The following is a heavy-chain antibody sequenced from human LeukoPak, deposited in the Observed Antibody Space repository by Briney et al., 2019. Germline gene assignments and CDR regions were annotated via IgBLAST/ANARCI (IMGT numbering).Heavy chain of an antibody. J-gene: IGHJ6*02. D-gene: IGHD1-26*01. Sequence: ASVKISCKASGYTFTSYYMHWVRQAPGQGLEWMGIINPSGGSTSYAQKFQGRVTMTRDTSTSTVYMELSSLRSEDTAVYYCARDISIQWELLRHYYYGMDVWGQGTTVTVSS. V-gene: IGHV1-46*01. CDR2: INPSGGST. CDR1: GYTFTSYY. CDR3: ARDISIQWELLRHYYYGMDV.